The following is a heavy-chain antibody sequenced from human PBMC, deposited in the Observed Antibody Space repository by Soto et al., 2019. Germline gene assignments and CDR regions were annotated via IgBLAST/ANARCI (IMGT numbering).Heavy chain of an antibody. CDR2: IDTSGNT. CDR3: ARYSNNWFQAEGMDV. V-gene: IGHV4-4*07. Sequence: PSEILSLTCTVSVDSITTYYWSWIRQPAGKGLEWIGRIDTSGNTNYNPSLKSRVTMSVDTSKKQFSLKLTSVTAADTAVYYCARYSNNWFQAEGMDVWGQGTTVTVSS. D-gene: IGHD6-13*01. J-gene: IGHJ6*02. CDR1: VDSITTYY.